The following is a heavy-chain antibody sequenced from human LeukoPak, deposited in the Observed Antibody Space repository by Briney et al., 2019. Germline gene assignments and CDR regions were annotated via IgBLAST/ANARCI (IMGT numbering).Heavy chain of an antibody. CDR3: ATGGSGSS. J-gene: IGHJ5*02. Sequence: GGSLRLSCVASGFMFNNYWMNWARQAPDKGPEWLATIKEDGTEKYYVDSVKGRFTISRDNAKNSLSLQMSSLRAEDTAVYYCATGGSGSSWGQGTLVTVSS. CDR1: GFMFNNYW. D-gene: IGHD3-10*01. V-gene: IGHV3-7*04. CDR2: IKEDGTEK.